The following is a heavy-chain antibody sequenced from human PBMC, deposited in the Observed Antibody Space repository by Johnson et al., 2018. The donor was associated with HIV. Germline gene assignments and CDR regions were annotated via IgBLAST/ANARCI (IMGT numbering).Heavy chain of an antibody. CDR1: GFTFDDYG. V-gene: IGHV3-20*04. CDR2: INWNGGST. J-gene: IGHJ3*02. CDR3: ARVGDYYDYVWGAFDI. Sequence: VQLVESGGGLVQPGGSLRLSCAASGFTFDDYGMSWVRQAPGKGLEWVSGINWNGGSTGYADSVKGRFTISRDNAKNSLYLQMNSLRAEDTALYYCARVGDYYDYVWGAFDIWGQGTMVTVSS. D-gene: IGHD3-16*01.